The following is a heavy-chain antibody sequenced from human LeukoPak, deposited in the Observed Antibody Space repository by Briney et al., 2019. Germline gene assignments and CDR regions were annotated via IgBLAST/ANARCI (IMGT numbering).Heavy chain of an antibody. CDR3: SRSEGVYYGSGSSGTYYPHWFDP. CDR1: GGSVSCGNYY. Sequence: SETLSLTCAVSGGSVSCGNYYWSWIRQPPGKGLEWIGYIFYSGCTKYNPSLQSRVTILRDTSKNQFSLKMPSVAAADTAVYYCSRSEGVYYGSGSSGTYYPHWFDPWGQGTLVTVSS. V-gene: IGHV4-61*01. CDR2: IFYSGCT. J-gene: IGHJ5*02. D-gene: IGHD3-10*01.